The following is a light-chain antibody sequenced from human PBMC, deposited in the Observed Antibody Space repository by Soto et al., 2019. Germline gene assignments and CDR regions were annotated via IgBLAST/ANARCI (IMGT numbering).Light chain of an antibody. CDR3: LQDYTYPYT. Sequence: AIQMTQSPSSLSAYVGDRVTITCRASQAIRNDLGWYQQTPGRAPKLLIFAVSHLESGVPSRFSGSGSGSDFSLTISSLQPEDFVTYYCLQDYTYPYTFGQGTKLEIK. CDR2: AVS. V-gene: IGKV1-6*01. CDR1: QAIRND. J-gene: IGKJ2*01.